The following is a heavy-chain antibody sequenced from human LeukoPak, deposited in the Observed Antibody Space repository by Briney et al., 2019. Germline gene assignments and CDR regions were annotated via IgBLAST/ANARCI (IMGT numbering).Heavy chain of an antibody. Sequence: GESLKISCKGFGYSFTSYWIAWVRQMPGKGLEWMGIIYPGDSDTEYSPSFQGQVTISADKSISTAYLQWSSLKASDTAMYYCARPLVRGVMAFDIWGQGTMVTVSS. V-gene: IGHV5-51*01. J-gene: IGHJ3*02. D-gene: IGHD3-10*01. CDR2: IYPGDSDT. CDR1: GYSFTSYW. CDR3: ARPLVRGVMAFDI.